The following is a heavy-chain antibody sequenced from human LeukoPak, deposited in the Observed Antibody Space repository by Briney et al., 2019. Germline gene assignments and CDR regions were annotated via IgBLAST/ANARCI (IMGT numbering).Heavy chain of an antibody. Sequence: GASVKVSCKASGYTFTNYDISWVRQAPGQRLEWMGWINPYDGNTNYAQNLQGRVTMTTDTSTSTAYMELRGLGSDDTAVYYCARGGGGWYFDLWGRGTLVAVSS. D-gene: IGHD3-16*01. CDR3: ARGGGGWYFDL. CDR1: GYTFTNYD. CDR2: INPYDGNT. J-gene: IGHJ2*01. V-gene: IGHV1-18*01.